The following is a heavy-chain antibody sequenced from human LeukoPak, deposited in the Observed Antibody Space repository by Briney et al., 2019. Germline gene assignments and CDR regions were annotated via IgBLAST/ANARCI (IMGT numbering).Heavy chain of an antibody. J-gene: IGHJ4*02. Sequence: PSETLPLTCTVSGVSISSYYWSWIRQPPGKGLEWIGYIYYSGSTNYNPSLKSRVTISVDTSKNQFSLKLSSVTAADTAVYYCARVSGGTYPDYWGQGTLVTVSP. CDR1: GVSISSYY. CDR3: ARVSGGTYPDY. V-gene: IGHV4-59*01. D-gene: IGHD1-26*01. CDR2: IYYSGST.